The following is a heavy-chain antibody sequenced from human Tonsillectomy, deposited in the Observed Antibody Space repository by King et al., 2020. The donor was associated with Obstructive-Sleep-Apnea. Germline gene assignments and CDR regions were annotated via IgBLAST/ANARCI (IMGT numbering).Heavy chain of an antibody. Sequence: QLQESGPGLVKPSETLSLTCTVSGGSISSYYWSWIRQPAGKGLEWIGRIYTSGSTNYNPSLKSRVTMSVDTSKNQFSLKLSSVTAADTAVYYCARSDYYDSSGYYPIDYWGQGTLVTVSS. V-gene: IGHV4-4*07. J-gene: IGHJ4*02. D-gene: IGHD3-22*01. CDR1: GGSISSYY. CDR3: ARSDYYDSSGYYPIDY. CDR2: IYTSGST.